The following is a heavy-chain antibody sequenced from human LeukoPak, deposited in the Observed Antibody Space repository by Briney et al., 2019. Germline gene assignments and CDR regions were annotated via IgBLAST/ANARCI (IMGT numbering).Heavy chain of an antibody. J-gene: IGHJ6*02. CDR1: GFTFDDYA. CDR3: AKDLLLPSSIYYYYGMDV. CDR2: ISGDGGST. Sequence: PGGSLRLSCAASGFTFDDYAMHWVRQAPGKGLEWVSLISGDGGSTYYADSVKGRFTISGDNSKNSLYLQMNSLRTEDTALYYCAKDLLLPSSIYYYYGMDVWGQGTTVTVSS. V-gene: IGHV3-43*02.